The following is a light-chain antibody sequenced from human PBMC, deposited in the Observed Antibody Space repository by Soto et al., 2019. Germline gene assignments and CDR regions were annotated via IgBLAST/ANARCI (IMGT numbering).Light chain of an antibody. Sequence: QSVLTQPPSASGTPGQRVTISCSGSSSNIGSNTVNWYQQLPGTAPKLLIHSSNQRPSGVPDRFSGSKSGTSASLAISGLQSGDEADYYCAAWDDSLNGVVFGGGTKLTVL. J-gene: IGLJ2*01. CDR3: AAWDDSLNGVV. CDR1: SSNIGSNT. CDR2: SSN. V-gene: IGLV1-44*01.